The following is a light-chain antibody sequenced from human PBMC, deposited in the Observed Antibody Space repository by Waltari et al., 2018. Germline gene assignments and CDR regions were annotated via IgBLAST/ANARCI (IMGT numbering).Light chain of an antibody. V-gene: IGKV1-5*03. CDR3: QQYNSYHIFT. J-gene: IGKJ3*01. Sequence: DIQMTQSPSTLSASVGDRVTITCRARQNLNSWLAWYQQKPGKAPKLLIYKASSLETGVPSRFSGSESGTEFTLTINSLQPDDFATYYCQQYNSYHIFTFGPGTKVEI. CDR1: QNLNSW. CDR2: KAS.